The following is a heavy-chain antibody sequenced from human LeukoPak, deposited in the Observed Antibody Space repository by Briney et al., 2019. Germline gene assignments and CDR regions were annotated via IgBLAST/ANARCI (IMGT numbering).Heavy chain of an antibody. CDR2: IKQEGSEK. D-gene: IGHD4-17*01. J-gene: IGHJ4*02. CDR3: ARDAGFHGYGDFFFDY. Sequence: GGSLRLSCAASGFNFSNYWMSWVRQAPGKGLEWVANIKQEGSEKYYVDSVKGRFTISRDNAKTSLYLQMNSLGAEDTAVYYCARDAGFHGYGDFFFDYWGQGTLVTVSS. CDR1: GFNFSNYW. V-gene: IGHV3-7*01.